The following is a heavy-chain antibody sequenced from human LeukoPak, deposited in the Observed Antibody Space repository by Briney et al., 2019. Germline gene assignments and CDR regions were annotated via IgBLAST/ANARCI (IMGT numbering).Heavy chain of an antibody. J-gene: IGHJ4*02. Sequence: GASVKVSCKASGYTFTDYYMHWVRQAPGQGLEWMGGIIPIFGTANYAQKFQGRVTITADESTSTAYMELSSLRSEDTAVYYCASISLGGRRGYSGYDLRGRSAYFDYWGQGTLVTVSS. CDR1: GYTFTDYY. V-gene: IGHV1-69*13. D-gene: IGHD5-12*01. CDR2: IIPIFGTA. CDR3: ASISLGGRRGYSGYDLRGRSAYFDY.